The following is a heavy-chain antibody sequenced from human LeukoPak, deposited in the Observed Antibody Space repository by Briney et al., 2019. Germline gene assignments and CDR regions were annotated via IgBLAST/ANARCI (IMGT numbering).Heavy chain of an antibody. CDR3: ARASHISLIRGATSGAFDI. CDR1: GFIFSSYW. CDR2: IKQDGSEK. D-gene: IGHD3-10*01. V-gene: IGHV3-7*01. J-gene: IGHJ3*02. Sequence: PGGSLRLSCAASGFIFSSYWMSWVRQAPGKGLEWVANIKQDGSEKYYVDSVKGRFTISRDNAKNSLYLQMNSLGAEDTAVYYCARASHISLIRGATSGAFDIWGQGTMVTVSS.